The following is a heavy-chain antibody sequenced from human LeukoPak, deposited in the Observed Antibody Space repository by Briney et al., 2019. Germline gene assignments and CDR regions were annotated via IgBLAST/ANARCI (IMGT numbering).Heavy chain of an antibody. CDR1: GGSLSGYY. Sequence: SETLSLTCAVYGGSLSGYYWSWIRQPPGKGLEWIGEINHSGSTNYNPSLKSRVTISVDTSKNQFSLKLSSVTAADTAVYYCARGYGGIYYYYMDVWGKGTTVTVSS. CDR2: INHSGST. CDR3: ARGYGGIYYYYMDV. D-gene: IGHD3-16*01. V-gene: IGHV4-34*01. J-gene: IGHJ6*03.